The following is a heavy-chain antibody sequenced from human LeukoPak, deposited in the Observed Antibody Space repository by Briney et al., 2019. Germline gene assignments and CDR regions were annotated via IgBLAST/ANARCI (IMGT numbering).Heavy chain of an antibody. Sequence: ASVKVSRKASGYTFTNYAISWVRQAPGQGLEWMGIINPSGGSTSYAQKFQGRVTITADKSTSTAYMELSSLRSEDTAVYYCARAGYGEDYWGQGTLVTVSS. CDR2: INPSGGST. J-gene: IGHJ4*02. V-gene: IGHV1-46*01. CDR3: ARAGYGEDY. D-gene: IGHD4-17*01. CDR1: GYTFTNYA.